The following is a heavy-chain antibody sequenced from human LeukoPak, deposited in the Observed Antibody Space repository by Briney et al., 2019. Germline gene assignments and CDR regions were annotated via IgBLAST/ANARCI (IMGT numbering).Heavy chain of an antibody. J-gene: IGHJ4*02. D-gene: IGHD4-17*01. Sequence: SETLSLTCTVSGGSISSYYWSWIRQPPGKGLEWIGYIYYSGSTNYNPSLKSRVTISVDTSKNQFSLKLSSVTAVDTAVYYCARGLGTVTFFDYWGQGTLVTVSS. V-gene: IGHV4-59*01. CDR2: IYYSGST. CDR1: GGSISSYY. CDR3: ARGLGTVTFFDY.